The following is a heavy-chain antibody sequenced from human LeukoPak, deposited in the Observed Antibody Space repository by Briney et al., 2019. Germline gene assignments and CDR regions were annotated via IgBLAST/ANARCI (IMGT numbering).Heavy chain of an antibody. Sequence: ASVKVSCKASGYTFTSYDINWVRQATGQGLEWMGWMNPNSGNTGYAQKFQGRVTMTRNTSISTAYMELSSLRSEDTAVYYCARASRRGYCSSTSCYAFGYWGQGTLVTVSS. V-gene: IGHV1-8*01. J-gene: IGHJ4*02. CDR2: MNPNSGNT. CDR1: GYTFTSYD. CDR3: ARASRRGYCSSTSCYAFGY. D-gene: IGHD2-2*01.